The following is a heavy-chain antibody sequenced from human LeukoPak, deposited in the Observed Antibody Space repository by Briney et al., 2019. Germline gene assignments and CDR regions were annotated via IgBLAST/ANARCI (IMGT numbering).Heavy chain of an antibody. D-gene: IGHD3-9*01. CDR2: IWYDGSNK. V-gene: IGHV3-33*06. J-gene: IGHJ3*02. CDR3: AKESDYDILTGQDAFDI. CDR1: GFTFSSFY. Sequence: GGSLRLSCAASGFTFSSFYMHWVRQAPGKGLEWVAVIWYDGSNKYYADSVKGRFTISRDNSKNTLYLQMNSLRAEDTAVYYCAKESDYDILTGQDAFDIWGRGTMVTVSS.